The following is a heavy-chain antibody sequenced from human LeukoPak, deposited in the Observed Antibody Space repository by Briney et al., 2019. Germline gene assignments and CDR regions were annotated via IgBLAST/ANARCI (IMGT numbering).Heavy chain of an antibody. V-gene: IGHV3-15*01. CDR1: GFTFSNSW. CDR3: TTYDFWSVSYAFDI. J-gene: IGHJ3*02. Sequence: GGSLRLSCAASGFTFSNSWMSWVRQAPGKGLEWVGRIKSKTDGGTTDYAAPVKGRFTISRDDSKNTLYLQMNSLKTEDTAVYYCTTYDFWSVSYAFDIWGQGTMVTVSS. D-gene: IGHD3-3*01. CDR2: IKSKTDGGTT.